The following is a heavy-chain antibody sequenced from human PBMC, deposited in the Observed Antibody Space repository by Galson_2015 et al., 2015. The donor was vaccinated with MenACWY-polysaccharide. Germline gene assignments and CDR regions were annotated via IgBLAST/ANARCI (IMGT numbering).Heavy chain of an antibody. Sequence: SETLSLTCTVSGGSIRSSTYYWGWIRQPPGKGLEWIGSINYSGSTYSNPSLKSRVTISVDTSKNQFSLKVSSVTAADTAVYYCLYASNYHYIFDYWGQGTLVTVSP. V-gene: IGHV4-39*01. CDR1: GGSIRSSTYY. D-gene: IGHD5-12*01. CDR2: INYSGST. CDR3: LYASNYHYIFDY. J-gene: IGHJ4*02.